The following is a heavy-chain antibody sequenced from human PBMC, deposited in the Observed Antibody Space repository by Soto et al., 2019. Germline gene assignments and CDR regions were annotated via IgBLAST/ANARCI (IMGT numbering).Heavy chain of an antibody. CDR3: ARCIQEDYYYGMDV. J-gene: IGHJ6*02. CDR2: ISADNINT. Sequence: QAQLVQSGAEVKKPGASVKVSCKASGYTFYSHSISWVRQAPGQGLEWMGQISADNINTKYAQKFRGRVTMTTDTSTSTVYMELRNLRSDDTAVYYCARCIQEDYYYGMDVWGQGTTVTVSS. V-gene: IGHV1-18*01. D-gene: IGHD5-18*01. CDR1: GYTFYSHS.